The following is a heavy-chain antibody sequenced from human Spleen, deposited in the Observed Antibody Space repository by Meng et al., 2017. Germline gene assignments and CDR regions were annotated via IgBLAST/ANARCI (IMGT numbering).Heavy chain of an antibody. D-gene: IGHD2-2*02. CDR2: IYHSGST. CDR3: ARDGLYNPFDH. CDR1: GYSISSGYY. V-gene: IGHV4-38-2*02. J-gene: IGHJ4*02. Sequence: GSLRLSCAVSGYSISSGYYWAWIRQPPGKGLEWIANIYHSGSTNYNPSLKSRVTISVDTSKNQFSLNLSSVTAADTAFYYCARDGLYNPFDHWGQGTLVTVSS.